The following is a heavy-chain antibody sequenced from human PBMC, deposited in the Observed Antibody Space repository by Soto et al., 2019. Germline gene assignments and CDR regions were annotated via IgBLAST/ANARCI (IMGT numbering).Heavy chain of an antibody. Sequence: QVQLVQSGAGMKKPGASVKVSCKASGYTFTGYYLHWVRQAPGQGLEWMGWINPNSGGTNYAQKFQGWVTMTRDTSSSTAYMELSRLRSDDTAVYYCAKARGEYYDFDYWGQRTPVTVSS. J-gene: IGHJ4*02. CDR3: AKARGEYYDFDY. D-gene: IGHD3-3*01. V-gene: IGHV1-2*04. CDR2: INPNSGGT. CDR1: GYTFTGYY.